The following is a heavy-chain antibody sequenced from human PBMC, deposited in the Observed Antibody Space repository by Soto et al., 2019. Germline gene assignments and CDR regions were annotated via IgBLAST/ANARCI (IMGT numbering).Heavy chain of an antibody. D-gene: IGHD2-2*01. V-gene: IGHV1-2*02. CDR2: INPNSGGT. J-gene: IGHJ5*02. Sequence: VASVKVSCKASGYTFTGYYMHWVRQAPGQGLGWMGWINPNSGGTNYAQKFQGRVTMTRDTSISTAYMELSRLRSDDTAVYYCARDRSIGYCSSTSCLNWFDPWGQGTLVTVSS. CDR3: ARDRSIGYCSSTSCLNWFDP. CDR1: GYTFTGYY.